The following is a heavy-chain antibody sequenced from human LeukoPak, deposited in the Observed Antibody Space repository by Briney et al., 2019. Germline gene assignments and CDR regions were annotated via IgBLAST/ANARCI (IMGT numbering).Heavy chain of an antibody. D-gene: IGHD1-26*01. CDR1: GFTFSSYS. Sequence: PGGSLRLSCAASGFTFSSYSMNWVRQAPGKGLEWVSSISSSSSYIYYADSVKGRFTISRDNAKNSLYLQMNSLRAEDTAVYYCARVIVGATAAFGIWGQGTMVTVSS. CDR3: ARVIVGATAAFGI. J-gene: IGHJ3*02. V-gene: IGHV3-21*01. CDR2: ISSSSSYI.